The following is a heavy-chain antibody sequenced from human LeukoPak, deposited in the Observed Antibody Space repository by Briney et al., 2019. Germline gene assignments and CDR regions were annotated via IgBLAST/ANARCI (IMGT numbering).Heavy chain of an antibody. V-gene: IGHV3-23*01. Sequence: GGSLRLSCAASEFTFRNYAMSWVRQAPGKGLEWVSVISDTGGDTYYADSVKGRFTISRDNSKNTLYLQMNSLRAEDTAVYYCARDDDYWGQGTLVTVSS. CDR3: ARDDDY. CDR1: EFTFRNYA. CDR2: ISDTGGDT. J-gene: IGHJ4*02.